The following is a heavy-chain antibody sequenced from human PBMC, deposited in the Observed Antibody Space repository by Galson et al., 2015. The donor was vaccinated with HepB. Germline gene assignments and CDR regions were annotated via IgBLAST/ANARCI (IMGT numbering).Heavy chain of an antibody. Sequence: SVKVSCKASGYTFTSYAMHWVRQAPGQRLEWMGWINAGNGNTKYSQKFQGRVTITRDTSASTAYMELSSLRSEDTAVYYCATLKIVVVPSPRHNYYYYGMDVWGQGTTVTVSS. J-gene: IGHJ6*02. D-gene: IGHD2-2*01. CDR1: GYTFTSYA. CDR2: INAGNGNT. CDR3: ATLKIVVVPSPRHNYYYYGMDV. V-gene: IGHV1-3*01.